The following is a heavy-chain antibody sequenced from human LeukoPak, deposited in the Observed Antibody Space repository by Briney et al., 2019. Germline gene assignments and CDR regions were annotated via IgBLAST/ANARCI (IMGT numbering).Heavy chain of an antibody. CDR3: AKVLRYCSSTSCYPDYFDY. V-gene: IGHV3-23*01. CDR2: ISGSGGST. D-gene: IGHD2-2*01. Sequence: GGSLRLSCAASGFTFSSYDMSWVRQAPGKGLEWVSSISGSGGSTYYADSVKGRFTISRDNSKNTLYLQMNSLRAEDTAVYYCAKVLRYCSSTSCYPDYFDYWGQGTLVTVSS. J-gene: IGHJ4*02. CDR1: GFTFSSYD.